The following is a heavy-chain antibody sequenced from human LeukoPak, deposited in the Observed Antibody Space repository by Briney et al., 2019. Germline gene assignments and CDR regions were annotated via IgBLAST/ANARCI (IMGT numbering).Heavy chain of an antibody. Sequence: GGSLRLSCAGSGFIFSRHSMNWVRQAPGKGLEWVSSISTSSSYIYYADSVKGRFTISRDNARNSLYLQMNSLRAEDTAVYYCAQSGYSFFDYWGQGTLVTVSS. V-gene: IGHV3-21*01. J-gene: IGHJ4*02. CDR2: ISTSSSYI. D-gene: IGHD5-18*01. CDR1: GFIFSRHS. CDR3: AQSGYSFFDY.